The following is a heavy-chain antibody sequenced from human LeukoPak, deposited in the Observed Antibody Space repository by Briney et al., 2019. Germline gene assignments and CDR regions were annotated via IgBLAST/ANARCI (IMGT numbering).Heavy chain of an antibody. CDR2: IYYSGST. CDR1: GGSISSYY. J-gene: IGHJ5*02. CDR3: ARDSGSYSNWFDP. V-gene: IGHV4-59*01. Sequence: PSETLSLTCTVSGGSISSYYWSWIRQPPGKGLEWIGYIYYSGSTNYNPSLKSRVTMSVDTSKNQFSLKLSSVTAADTAVYYCARDSGSYSNWFDPWGQGTLVTVSS. D-gene: IGHD1-26*01.